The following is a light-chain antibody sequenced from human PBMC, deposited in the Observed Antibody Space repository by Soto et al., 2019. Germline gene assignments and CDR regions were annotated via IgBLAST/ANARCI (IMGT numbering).Light chain of an antibody. J-gene: IGKJ1*01. V-gene: IGKV3-20*01. CDR3: QQYGSSPPWT. CDR1: QSISSSY. Sequence: EIVLTQSPGTLSLSPMERATLSFMASQSISSSYLAWYQQKPGQAPRLLICGASSRATGIPDRFSGSGSGTDFTLTISRLEPEDFAVYYCQQYGSSPPWTFGQGTKVDI. CDR2: GAS.